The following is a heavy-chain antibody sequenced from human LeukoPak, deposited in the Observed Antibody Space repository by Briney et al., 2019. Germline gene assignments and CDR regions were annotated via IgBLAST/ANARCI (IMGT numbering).Heavy chain of an antibody. CDR3: TRGMLRQPPDY. J-gene: IGHJ4*02. CDR1: GFTYDYYA. V-gene: IGHV3-9*01. CDR2: INCNSGSI. D-gene: IGHD3-10*02. Sequence: GASLRLSCAASGFTYDYYAMHGVRHAPGKGVGGGSGINCNSGSIGYADSVKGRFTISRDHAKHSLYLEMNTLRVEDTAIHYCTRGMLRQPPDYWGQGMLVTVSS.